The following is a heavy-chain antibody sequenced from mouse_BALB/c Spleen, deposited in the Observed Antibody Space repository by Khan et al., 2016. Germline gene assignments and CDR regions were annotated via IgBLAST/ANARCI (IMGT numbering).Heavy chain of an antibody. J-gene: IGHJ2*01. D-gene: IGHD2-1*01. CDR3: AREDDGNYGDYVDY. CDR1: GSTFSSYA. CDR2: ISSGGRT. Sequence: EVELVESGGGLVKPGGSLKLSCAASGSTFSSYAMSWVRQTPEKRLEWVASISSGGRTYYPDRVKARLTTPRDNARHILNLQLSSLRSEDTAMYYCAREDDGNYGDYVDYWGQGTTLTVSS. V-gene: IGHV5-6-5*01.